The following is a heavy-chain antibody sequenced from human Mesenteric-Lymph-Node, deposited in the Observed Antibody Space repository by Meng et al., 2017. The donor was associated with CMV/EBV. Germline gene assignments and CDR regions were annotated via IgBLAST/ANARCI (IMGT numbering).Heavy chain of an antibody. CDR2: IHGDGRIA. D-gene: IGHD6-19*01. CDR1: GFTVSSNY. V-gene: IGHV3-53*01. CDR3: ASTSTADPFYYYFYYGMDV. Sequence: GGSLRLSCAASGFTVSSNYMSWVRQAPGKGLEWVSVIHGDGRIAFYADSVKGRFTISRDSSTNTLNLQMNSLRAEDTAVYYCASTSTADPFYYYFYYGMDVWGQGTTVTVSS. J-gene: IGHJ6*02.